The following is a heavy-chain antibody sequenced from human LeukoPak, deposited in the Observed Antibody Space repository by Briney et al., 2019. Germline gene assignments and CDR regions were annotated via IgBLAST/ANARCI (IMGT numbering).Heavy chain of an antibody. CDR3: ARARVTGTEDFEY. D-gene: IGHD1-20*01. CDR1: GFTFSNYA. CDR2: IWYDGSNQ. V-gene: IGHV3-33*08. J-gene: IGHJ4*02. Sequence: GGSLRLSCAASGFTFSNYAMTWVRQAPGKGLEWVAVIWYDGSNQYYADSVKGRFTISRDNSKNTLYLQMNSLRAEDTAVYYCARARVTGTEDFEYWGQGTLVTVSS.